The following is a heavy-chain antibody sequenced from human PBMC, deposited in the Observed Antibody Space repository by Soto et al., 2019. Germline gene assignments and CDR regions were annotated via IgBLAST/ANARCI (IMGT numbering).Heavy chain of an antibody. CDR2: ISYDGSNK. D-gene: IGHD3-9*01. CDR1: GFTFSSYG. V-gene: IGHV3-30*18. CDR3: AKPSLVTPYFDY. J-gene: IGHJ4*02. Sequence: QVQLVESGGGVVQPGRSLRLSCAASGFTFSSYGMHWVREAPGKGLEWVAVISYDGSNKYYADSVKGRFTISRDNSKNTLYLQMNSLRAEDTAVYYCAKPSLVTPYFDYWGQGTLVTVSS.